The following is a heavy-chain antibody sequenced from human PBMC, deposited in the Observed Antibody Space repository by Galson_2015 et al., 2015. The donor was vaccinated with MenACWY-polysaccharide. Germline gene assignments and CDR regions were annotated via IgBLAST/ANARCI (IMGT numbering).Heavy chain of an antibody. D-gene: IGHD3-3*01. CDR3: ARYDFWSGYYTWYYYGMDV. Sequence: SVKVSCKASGYTFTSYDINWMRQATGQGLEWMGWMNPNSGNTGYAQKFQGRVTMTRNTSISTAYMELSSLRSEDTAVYYCARYDFWSGYYTWYYYGMDVWGQGTTVTVSS. CDR2: MNPNSGNT. CDR1: GYTFTSYD. V-gene: IGHV1-8*01. J-gene: IGHJ6*02.